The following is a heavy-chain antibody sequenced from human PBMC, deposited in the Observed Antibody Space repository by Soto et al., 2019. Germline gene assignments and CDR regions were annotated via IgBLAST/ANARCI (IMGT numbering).Heavy chain of an antibody. D-gene: IGHD3-10*01. J-gene: IGHJ4*02. Sequence: PGGSLRLSCAASGFTFSSYAMSWVRQAPGKGLEWVSAISGSGGSTYYADSVKGRFTISRDNSKNTLYLQMNSLRAEDTAVYYCAKTSPMYGSGSYYTYYFDYWGQGTLVTVSS. CDR2: ISGSGGST. CDR1: GFTFSSYA. V-gene: IGHV3-23*01. CDR3: AKTSPMYGSGSYYTYYFDY.